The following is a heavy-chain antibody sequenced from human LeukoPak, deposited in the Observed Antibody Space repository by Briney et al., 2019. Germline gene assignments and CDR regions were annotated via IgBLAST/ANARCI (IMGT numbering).Heavy chain of an antibody. Sequence: PGGSLRLSCAASGVTFSSFDMHWVRQPTGQGLEWVSTIGTASDTYYPGSVEGRFTLSRDNAKNSLYLQMNSLTAGDTAVYYCARGPPRGKYYYMDVWGKGTTVSGSS. CDR3: ARGPPRGKYYYMDV. J-gene: IGHJ6*03. CDR1: GVTFSSFD. CDR2: IGTASDT. D-gene: IGHD1-1*01. V-gene: IGHV3-13*01.